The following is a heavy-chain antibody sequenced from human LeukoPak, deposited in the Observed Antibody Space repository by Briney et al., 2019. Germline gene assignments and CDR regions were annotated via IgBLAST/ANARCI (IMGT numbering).Heavy chain of an antibody. V-gene: IGHV3-30*02. J-gene: IGHJ4*02. CDR1: GFTFSSYG. Sequence: GGSLRLSCAASGFTFSSYGMHWVRQAPGKGLEWVAVIRYDGSNKYYADSVKGRFTISRDNSKNTLYLQMNSLRAEDTAVYYCAKDSAITMAHYFDYWGQGTLVTVSS. D-gene: IGHD3-10*01. CDR2: IRYDGSNK. CDR3: AKDSAITMAHYFDY.